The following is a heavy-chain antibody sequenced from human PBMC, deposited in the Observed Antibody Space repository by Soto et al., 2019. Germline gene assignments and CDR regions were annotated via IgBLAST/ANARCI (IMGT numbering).Heavy chain of an antibody. D-gene: IGHD3-10*01. CDR1: GYSFNAYR. CDR3: ARRNYYGSGSYGMVV. CDR2: IYPGDSET. Sequence: GESLKISCKGYGYSFNAYRIVWVRQMPGKGLEWRGMIYPGDSETEYSPSFQGQVTISAGKCISTAYLQWSALKAPDTAVYYCARRNYYGSGSYGMVVWGQGTRVTVS. V-gene: IGHV5-51*01. J-gene: IGHJ6*02.